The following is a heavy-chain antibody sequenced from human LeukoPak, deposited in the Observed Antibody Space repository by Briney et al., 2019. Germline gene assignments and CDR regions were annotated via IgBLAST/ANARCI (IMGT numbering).Heavy chain of an antibody. Sequence: SETLSLTCTVSGGSISSYYWSWIWQPAGKGLEWIGRIYTSGSTNYNPSLKSRVTMSVDTSKNQFSLKLSSVTAADTAVYYCARDPLHQSPYYYGSGSYYSYYGMDVWGQGTTVTVSS. CDR3: ARDPLHQSPYYYGSGSYYSYYGMDV. CDR2: IYTSGST. CDR1: GGSISSYY. J-gene: IGHJ6*02. V-gene: IGHV4-4*07. D-gene: IGHD3-10*01.